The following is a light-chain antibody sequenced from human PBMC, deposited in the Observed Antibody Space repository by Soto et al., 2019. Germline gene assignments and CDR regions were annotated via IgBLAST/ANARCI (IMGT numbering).Light chain of an antibody. Sequence: DIVMTQSPDSLAVSLGERATINCKSSQSVLYSSNNKNYLAWYQQKSGQPPKLLIYWASTRESGVPDRFGGSGSGTDFTLTISSLQAEDVAVYYCQQYYTTLRTFGQGTKLEIK. V-gene: IGKV4-1*01. CDR3: QQYYTTLRT. J-gene: IGKJ2*01. CDR2: WAS. CDR1: QSVLYSSNNKNY.